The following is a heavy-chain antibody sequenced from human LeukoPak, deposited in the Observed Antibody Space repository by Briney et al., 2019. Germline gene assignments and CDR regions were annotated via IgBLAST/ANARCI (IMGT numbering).Heavy chain of an antibody. Sequence: SETLSLTCAVSGGSFSSGIHSWSWVRQPPGKGLEWIGCIYHSGSIYYNPSLKSRVTISVDRSKNHFSLKLNSVTAADTAVYYCARVGQWLDFDYWGQGTLVTVSS. V-gene: IGHV4-30-2*01. CDR3: ARVGQWLDFDY. D-gene: IGHD6-19*01. CDR1: GGSFSSGIHS. CDR2: IYHSGSI. J-gene: IGHJ4*02.